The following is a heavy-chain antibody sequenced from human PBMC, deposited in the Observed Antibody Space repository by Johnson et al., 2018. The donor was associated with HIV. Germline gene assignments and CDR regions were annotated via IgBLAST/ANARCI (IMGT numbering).Heavy chain of an antibody. V-gene: IGHV3-53*01. Sequence: VQLVESGGGLVQPGRSLRLSCAASGFTVSSNYMSWVRQAPGKGLEWVSVIYSGGSPYYADSVKGRFTVSSDNSKNTLYLQRNSLRAEDTAVYYCARDPRGIYYDSSGPSQRAFDIWGQGTMVTVSS. CDR3: ARDPRGIYYDSSGPSQRAFDI. CDR2: IYSGGSP. D-gene: IGHD3-22*01. J-gene: IGHJ3*02. CDR1: GFTVSSNY.